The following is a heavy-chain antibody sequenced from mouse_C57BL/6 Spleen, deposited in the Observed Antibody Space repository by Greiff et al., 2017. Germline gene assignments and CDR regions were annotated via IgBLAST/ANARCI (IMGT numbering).Heavy chain of an antibody. CDR2: ISSGSSTI. CDR1: GFTFSDYG. J-gene: IGHJ1*03. Sequence: EVKLVESGGGLVKPGGSLKLSCAASGFTFSDYGLHWVRQAPEKGLAWVAYISSGSSTIYYAATVKGRFTISRDNAKNTLFLQMTSLRSEDTPMYYCARWYDYVWYCDVWGTGTTGTVCS. V-gene: IGHV5-17*01. D-gene: IGHD2-4*01. CDR3: ARWYDYVWYCDV.